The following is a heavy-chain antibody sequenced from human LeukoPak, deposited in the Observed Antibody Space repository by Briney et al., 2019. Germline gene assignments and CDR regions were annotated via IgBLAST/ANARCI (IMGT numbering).Heavy chain of an antibody. Sequence: SQTLSLTCTVSGGSISSGDYYWSWIRQPPGKGLEWIGYIYYSGSTYYNPSLKSRVTISVDTSKNQFSLKLSSVTAADTAVYYCARGAKPRAAAGPNWFDPWGQGTLVTVSS. V-gene: IGHV4-30-4*08. J-gene: IGHJ5*02. CDR1: GGSISSGDYY. CDR2: IYYSGST. CDR3: ARGAKPRAAAGPNWFDP. D-gene: IGHD6-13*01.